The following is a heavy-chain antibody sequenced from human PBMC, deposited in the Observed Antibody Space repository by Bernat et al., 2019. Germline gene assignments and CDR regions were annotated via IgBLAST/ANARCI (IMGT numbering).Heavy chain of an antibody. J-gene: IGHJ3*02. CDR2: IYYSGNT. V-gene: IGHV4-31*03. D-gene: IGHD5-12*01. Sequence: QVQLQESGPGLVKPSQTLSLICTVSGGSISTGDYYWSWIRQHPGKGLEWIGYIYYSGNTYYNPSLKSRVTISVDTSKNQFSLKLSSVTAADTAVYFCARVEGAYVAFDIWGQGTMVTVSS. CDR3: ARVEGAYVAFDI. CDR1: GGSISTGDYY.